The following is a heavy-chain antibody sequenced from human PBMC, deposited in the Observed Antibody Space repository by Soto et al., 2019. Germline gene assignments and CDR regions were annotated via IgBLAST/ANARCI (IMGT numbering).Heavy chain of an antibody. D-gene: IGHD2-21*02. CDR2: VHYSGSV. V-gene: IGHV4-30-4*01. J-gene: IGHJ6*02. CDR1: GGSISFDHYH. CDR3: AREDDGGDRDYYGLDV. Sequence: QVQLQQSGPGLVKPSQTLSLTCTVSGGSISFDHYHWTWIRQPPGKGLEWIGYVHYSGSVLYNPSLQSRVSMSVDTSNNQFSLKLSSVTAADTAVYFCAREDDGGDRDYYGLDVWGQGTTVTVSS.